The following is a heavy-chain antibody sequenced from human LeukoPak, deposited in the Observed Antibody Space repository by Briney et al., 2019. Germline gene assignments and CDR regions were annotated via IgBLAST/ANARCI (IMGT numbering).Heavy chain of an antibody. V-gene: IGHV4-4*07. CDR2: IYTSGST. D-gene: IGHD3-3*01. Sequence: SETLSLTCTVSGGSISIYYWSWIRQPAGKGLEWIGRIYTSGSTNYNPSLKSRVTMSVDTSKNPFSLKLSSVTAADTGVYYCARAHEYYDFWGGYSYYFDYWGQGTLVTVSS. CDR1: GGSISIYY. J-gene: IGHJ4*02. CDR3: ARAHEYYDFWGGYSYYFDY.